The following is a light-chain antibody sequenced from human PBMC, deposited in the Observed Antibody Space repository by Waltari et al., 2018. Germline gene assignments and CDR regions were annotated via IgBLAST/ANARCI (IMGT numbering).Light chain of an antibody. CDR1: QSVSSSY. V-gene: IGKV3D-20*01. J-gene: IGKJ4*01. Sequence: EIVLTQSPATLSLSPGERATLSCGASQSVSSSYLAWYQQKPGLEPRLLIYDASSRATGIPDRFSGSGSGTDFTLTISRLEPEDFAVYYCQQYGSSLFTFGGGTKVEIK. CDR2: DAS. CDR3: QQYGSSLFT.